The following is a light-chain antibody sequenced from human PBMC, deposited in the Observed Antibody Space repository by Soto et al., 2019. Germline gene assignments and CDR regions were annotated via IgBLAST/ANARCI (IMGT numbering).Light chain of an antibody. V-gene: IGKV3-20*01. CDR1: QSVSSNY. CDR3: QQYGGSPAT. CDR2: GAS. J-gene: IGKJ4*01. Sequence: DIVLTQSPGTLSVSPGERATLSCRASQSVSSNYLAWYQQKPGQAPRLLIYGASSRATGVPDRFNASGSGTDFTLTISRLEPEDFAVYYCQQYGGSPATFGGGTKVEI.